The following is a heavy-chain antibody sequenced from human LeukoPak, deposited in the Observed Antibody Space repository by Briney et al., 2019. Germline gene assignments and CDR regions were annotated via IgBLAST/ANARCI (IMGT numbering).Heavy chain of an antibody. CDR3: AKDLESSSSDAFNI. D-gene: IGHD6-6*01. V-gene: IGHV3-33*06. CDR2: IWYDGSNK. CDR1: GFTFSSYG. Sequence: GGSLRLSCAASGFTFSSYGMHWVRQAPGKGLEGVAVIWYDGSNKYYADSVKGRFTISRDNSKNTLYLQMNSLRAEDTAVYYCAKDLESSSSDAFNIWGQGTMVTVSS. J-gene: IGHJ3*02.